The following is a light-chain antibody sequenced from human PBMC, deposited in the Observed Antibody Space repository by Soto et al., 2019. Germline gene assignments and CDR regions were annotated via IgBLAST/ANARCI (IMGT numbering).Light chain of an antibody. Sequence: DIVMTQSPASLAVSLGERATINCKSSQSVLYSYNNKNYLAWYQQKEGQPPKLLIYWASTRESGVPDRFSGSRSGKDVTLTISSLQADDVAVYHWQQYYSTPPTFGQGTKLEIK. V-gene: IGKV4-1*01. CDR3: QQYYSTPPT. J-gene: IGKJ2*01. CDR1: QSVLYSYNNKNY. CDR2: WAS.